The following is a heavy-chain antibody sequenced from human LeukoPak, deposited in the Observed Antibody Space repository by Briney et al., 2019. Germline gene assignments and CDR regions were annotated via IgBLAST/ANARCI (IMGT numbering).Heavy chain of an antibody. CDR3: ARALVWGEVAFDI. J-gene: IGHJ3*02. V-gene: IGHV3-21*01. CDR1: GFTFSSYS. Sequence: GGSLRLSCAASGFTFSSYSMNWVRQAPGNGLEWVSSISSSSSYIYYADSVKGRFTISRDNAKNSLYLQMNSLRAEDTAVYYCARALVWGEVAFDIWGQGTMVTVSS. D-gene: IGHD3-16*01. CDR2: ISSSSSYI.